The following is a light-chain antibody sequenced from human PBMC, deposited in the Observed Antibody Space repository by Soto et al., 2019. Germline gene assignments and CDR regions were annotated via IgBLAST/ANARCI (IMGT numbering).Light chain of an antibody. Sequence: DIQMTQSPSFLSASVGDRVTITCRASQAISNYLNWYQQKPGKAPKLLIYDASNLETGVPSRFSGSGSGTDFTFTISSLQPEDIATYYCQQYDNLPLTFGGGTKVDI. CDR3: QQYDNLPLT. V-gene: IGKV1-33*01. CDR1: QAISNY. CDR2: DAS. J-gene: IGKJ4*01.